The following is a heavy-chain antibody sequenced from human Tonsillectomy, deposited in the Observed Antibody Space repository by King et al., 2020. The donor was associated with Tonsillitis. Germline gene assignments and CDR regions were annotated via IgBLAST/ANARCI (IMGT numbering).Heavy chain of an antibody. V-gene: IGHV3-23*04. J-gene: IGHJ4*02. CDR3: AKDFPLVAGQTKTFDY. D-gene: IGHD6-19*01. Sequence: VELVESGGGLVQPGGSLRLSCAASGFTFSSYAMSWVRQAPGKGLEWVSAISGSGGSTYYADSVKGRFTISRDNSKNTLYLQMNSLRAEDTAVYYCAKDFPLVAGQTKTFDYWGQGTLVTVSS. CDR1: GFTFSSYA. CDR2: ISGSGGST.